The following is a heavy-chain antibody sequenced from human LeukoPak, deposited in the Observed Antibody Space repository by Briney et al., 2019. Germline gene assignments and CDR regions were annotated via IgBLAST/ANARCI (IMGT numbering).Heavy chain of an antibody. V-gene: IGHV3-20*04. Sequence: GGSLRLSCAASGFTFDDYGMSWVRQAPGKGLEWVSGINWNGGSKGYADSVKGRFTISRDNAKNSLYLQMNSLRAEDTALYYCARGGSYSRSWYXXFDLWGRGTLVTVSS. CDR2: INWNGGSK. J-gene: IGHJ2*01. CDR3: ARGGSYSRSWYXXFDL. D-gene: IGHD6-13*01. CDR1: GFTFDDYG.